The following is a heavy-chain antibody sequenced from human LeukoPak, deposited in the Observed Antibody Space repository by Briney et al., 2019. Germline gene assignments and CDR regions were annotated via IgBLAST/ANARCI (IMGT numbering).Heavy chain of an antibody. J-gene: IGHJ4*02. Sequence: GGSLRLSCAASGFTFDDYAMHWVRQAPGEGLEWISLISWDGDFTSYADSVKGRFTISRDNGKNALYLQMNSLRPEDTAFYYCAKASSWYLITDSWGQGTLVTVSS. CDR2: ISWDGDFT. CDR1: GFTFDDYA. V-gene: IGHV3-43D*03. D-gene: IGHD6-13*01. CDR3: AKASSWYLITDS.